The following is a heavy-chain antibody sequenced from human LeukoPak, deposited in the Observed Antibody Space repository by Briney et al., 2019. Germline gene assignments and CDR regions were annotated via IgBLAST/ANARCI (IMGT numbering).Heavy chain of an antibody. CDR1: GFTFSSYG. J-gene: IGHJ6*03. CDR2: INHSGST. V-gene: IGHV4-34*01. D-gene: IGHD5-18*01. CDR3: ARRRTRIQARYYYYMDV. Sequence: GTLRLSCAASGFTFSSYGMSWVRQPPGKGLEWIGEINHSGSTNYNPSLKSRVTISVDTSKNQFSLKLSSVTAADTAVYYCARRRTRIQARYYYYMDVWGKGTTVTISS.